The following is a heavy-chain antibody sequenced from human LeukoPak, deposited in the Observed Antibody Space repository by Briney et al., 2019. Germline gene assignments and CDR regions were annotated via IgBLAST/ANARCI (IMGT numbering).Heavy chain of an antibody. CDR1: GFTVSSNY. J-gene: IGHJ5*02. CDR3: ARVLPGDWFDP. V-gene: IGHV3-66*02. D-gene: IGHD1-14*01. Sequence: GGSLRLSCAASGFTVSSNYMSWVRQAPGKGLEWVSVIYSGGSTYYADSVKGRFTISRDNSKNTLYFQMNSLRAEDTAVYYCARVLPGDWFDPWGQGTLVTVSS. CDR2: IYSGGST.